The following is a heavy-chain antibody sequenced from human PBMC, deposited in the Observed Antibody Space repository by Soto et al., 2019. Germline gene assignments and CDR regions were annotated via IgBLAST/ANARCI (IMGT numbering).Heavy chain of an antibody. J-gene: IGHJ6*02. D-gene: IGHD6-13*01. CDR2: IYYSGST. V-gene: IGHV4-31*03. CDR3: ARVHRSSRISYYYYGMDV. CDR1: GGSISSGGYY. Sequence: SETLSLTCTVSGGSISSGGYYWSWIRQHPGKGLEWIGYIYYSGSTYYNPSLKSRVTISVDTSKNQFSLKLSSVTAADTAVYYCARVHRSSRISYYYYGMDVWGQGTTVTVS.